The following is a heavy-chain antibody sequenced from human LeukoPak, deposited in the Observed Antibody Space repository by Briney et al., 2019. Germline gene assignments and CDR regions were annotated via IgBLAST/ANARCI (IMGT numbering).Heavy chain of an antibody. Sequence: GGSLRLSCAASGFTFSTYAVNWVRQAPGKGLEWVSTISGSGDSTYYADSVKGRFTISRDNSKDTLYLQMSSVRVDDTAVYYCARDSSFNYYDSSGLVGRFDYWGQGTLVTVSS. CDR3: ARDSSFNYYDSSGLVGRFDY. D-gene: IGHD3-22*01. V-gene: IGHV3-23*01. CDR2: ISGSGDST. CDR1: GFTFSTYA. J-gene: IGHJ4*02.